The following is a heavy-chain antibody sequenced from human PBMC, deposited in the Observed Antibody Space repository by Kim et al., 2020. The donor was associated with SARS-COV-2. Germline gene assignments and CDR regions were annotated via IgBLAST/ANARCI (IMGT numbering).Heavy chain of an antibody. CDR2: INPNSGGT. Sequence: HWVRQAPGQGLEWMGRINPNSGGTNYAQKLQGRVTMTRDTSISTAYMELSRLRSDDTAVYYCAREEGITIFGVVISSPYYYGMDVWGQGTKVTV. V-gene: IGHV1-2*06. CDR3: AREEGITIFGVVISSPYYYGMDV. J-gene: IGHJ6*02. D-gene: IGHD3-3*01.